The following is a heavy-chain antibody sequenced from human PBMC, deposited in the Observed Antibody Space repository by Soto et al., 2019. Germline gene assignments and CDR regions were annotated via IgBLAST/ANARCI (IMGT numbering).Heavy chain of an antibody. V-gene: IGHV4-4*02. CDR3: ARVWTTVTNWFDP. D-gene: IGHD4-17*01. CDR1: GGSISSSNW. Sequence: PSEILSLTCAVSGGSISSSNWWSWVRQPPGKGLEWIGEIYHSGSTNYNPSLKSRVTISVDKSKNQFSLKLSSVTAADTAVYYCARVWTTVTNWFDPWGQGTLVTVS. J-gene: IGHJ5*02. CDR2: IYHSGST.